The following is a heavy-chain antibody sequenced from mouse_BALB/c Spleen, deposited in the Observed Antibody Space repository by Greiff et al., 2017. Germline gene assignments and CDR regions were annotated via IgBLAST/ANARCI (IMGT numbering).Heavy chain of an antibody. Sequence: EVQGVESGPELGKPGASVKISCKASGYSFTGYNMYWVKQSHRKSLEWIGYIDPYNGGTSYNQKSKGKATLTVDKSSSTAYMHLNSLTSEDSAIYYCARGGTGDYYAMDYWGQGTSVTVSS. CDR2: IDPYNGGT. V-gene: IGHV1S135*01. D-gene: IGHD3-3*01. J-gene: IGHJ4*01. CDR3: ARGGTGDYYAMDY. CDR1: GYSFTGYN.